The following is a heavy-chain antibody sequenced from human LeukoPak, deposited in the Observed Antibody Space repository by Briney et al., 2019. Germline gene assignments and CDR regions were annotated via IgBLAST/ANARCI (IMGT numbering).Heavy chain of an antibody. J-gene: IGHJ4*02. D-gene: IGHD3-16*02. CDR2: IWYDGSNK. V-gene: IGHV3-33*08. CDR1: GFTFSSYA. Sequence: PGGSLRLSCAAYGFTFSSYAMHWVRQAPGKGLEWVAVIWYDGSNKYYADSVKGRFTISRDNSKNTLYLQMNSLRAEDTGVYYCARGSTLGGVIPSELFDYWGQGTLGTVSS. CDR3: ARGSTLGGVIPSELFDY.